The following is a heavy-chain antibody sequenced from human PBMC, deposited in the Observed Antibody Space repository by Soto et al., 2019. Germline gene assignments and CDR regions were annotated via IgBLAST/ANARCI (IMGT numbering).Heavy chain of an antibody. V-gene: IGHV4-34*01. CDR3: ARGVRAYSSSKRRYFDY. J-gene: IGHJ4*02. CDR1: GGSFSGYY. Sequence: SETLSLTCAVYGGSFSGYYWSWIRQPPGKGLEWIGEINHSGSTNYNPSLKSRVTISVDTSKNQFSLKLSSVTAADTAVYYCARGVRAYSSSKRRYFDYWGQGTLVTVSS. CDR2: INHSGST. D-gene: IGHD6-6*01.